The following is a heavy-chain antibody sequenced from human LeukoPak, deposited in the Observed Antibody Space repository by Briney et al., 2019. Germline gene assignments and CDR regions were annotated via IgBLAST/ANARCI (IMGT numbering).Heavy chain of an antibody. J-gene: IGHJ3*02. CDR2: IKPDGTEK. V-gene: IGHV3-7*01. D-gene: IGHD2-15*01. CDR3: AREDMWAFDM. Sequence: GRSLRLSCAASGFIFSHYWMSWVRQAPGKGLEWVANIKPDGTEKYYVDSVKGRFTISRDNAKNSLYLLMDSLRAEDTAVYYCAREDMWAFDMWGQGTMVTVS. CDR1: GFIFSHYW.